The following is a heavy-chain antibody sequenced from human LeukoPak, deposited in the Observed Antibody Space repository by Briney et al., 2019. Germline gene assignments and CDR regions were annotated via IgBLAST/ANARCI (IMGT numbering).Heavy chain of an antibody. CDR2: ISWNSGSI. V-gene: IGHV3-9*01. CDR3: AKAERYSYNYYYCMDV. J-gene: IGHJ6*03. Sequence: GGSLRLSCAASGFTFDDYAMHWVRQAPGKGLEWVSGISWNSGSIGYADSVKGRFTISRDNAKNSLYLQMNSLRAADTAMYYCAKAERYSYNYYYCMDVWGTGTTVTVSS. D-gene: IGHD5-18*01. CDR1: GFTFDDYA.